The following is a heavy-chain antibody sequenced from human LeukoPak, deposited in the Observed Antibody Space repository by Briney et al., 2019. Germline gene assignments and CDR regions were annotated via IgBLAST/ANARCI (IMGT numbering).Heavy chain of an antibody. CDR1: GFTFSSYR. D-gene: IGHD1-26*01. V-gene: IGHV3-48*01. J-gene: IGHJ4*02. Sequence: PGGSLRLSCAASGFTFSSYRMNWVRQAPGKGLEWVSYISSSSSTLYYADSVKGRFTISRDNAKNSLYLQMNSLRAEDTAVYYCARASLYSGSQNFDYWGQGTLVTVSS. CDR3: ARASLYSGSQNFDY. CDR2: ISSSSSTL.